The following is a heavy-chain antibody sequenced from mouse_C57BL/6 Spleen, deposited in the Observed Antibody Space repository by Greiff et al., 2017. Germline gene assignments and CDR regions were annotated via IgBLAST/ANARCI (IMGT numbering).Heavy chain of an antibody. CDR3: ARGAYYSNYAGFAY. CDR1: GYAFTNYL. Sequence: VQLVESGAELVRPGTSVKVSCKASGYAFTNYLIEWVKQRPGQGLEWIGVINPGSGGTNYNEKFKGKATLTVDKSSSTAYMQLSSLTSEDSAVYFCARGAYYSNYAGFAYWGQGTLVTVSA. V-gene: IGHV1-54*01. J-gene: IGHJ3*01. D-gene: IGHD2-5*01. CDR2: INPGSGGT.